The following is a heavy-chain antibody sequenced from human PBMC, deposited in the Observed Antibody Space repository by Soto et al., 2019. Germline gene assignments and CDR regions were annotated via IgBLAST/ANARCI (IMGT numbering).Heavy chain of an antibody. CDR3: ITAPLR. CDR1: GFTFSNSG. J-gene: IGHJ4*02. Sequence: QLVESGGGFVKPGTSLRLTCAASGFTFSNSGMTWVRQAPGKGLERVALIRSQGDGGTSDYAAPGRGRFTISRDDSQTLVFLHMDNLQPEDTAVYYCITAPLRWGQGTLVTVSS. CDR2: IRSQGDGGTS. V-gene: IGHV3-15*01.